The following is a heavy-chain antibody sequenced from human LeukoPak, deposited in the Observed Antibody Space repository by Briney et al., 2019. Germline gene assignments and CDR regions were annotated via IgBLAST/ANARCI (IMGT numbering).Heavy chain of an antibody. CDR3: AKAPVTSCRGAFCYPFDY. Sequence: GGSLRLSCAPSGFSFSSYAMSWVRQAPGKGLEWVSAMSSSDDGRYYAASVRGRFTISRDTPRSTLYLQMNSLRAEDAAVYYCAKAPVTSCRGAFCYPFDYWGQGTLVTVSS. CDR1: GFSFSSYA. J-gene: IGHJ4*02. CDR2: MSSSDDGR. D-gene: IGHD2-15*01. V-gene: IGHV3-23*01.